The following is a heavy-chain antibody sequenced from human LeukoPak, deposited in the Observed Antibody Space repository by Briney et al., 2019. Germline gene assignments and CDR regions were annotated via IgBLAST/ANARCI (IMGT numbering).Heavy chain of an antibody. Sequence: SETLSLTCTVSGGSISSSNYYWGWIRQPPGKGLEWIGSIYYSGSTYYNPSLKSRVTISVDTSKNQFSLKLSSVTAADTAVYCCARDGGALGAFDIWGQGTMVTVSS. J-gene: IGHJ3*02. CDR2: IYYSGST. V-gene: IGHV4-39*07. D-gene: IGHD3-16*01. CDR1: GGSISSSNYY. CDR3: ARDGGALGAFDI.